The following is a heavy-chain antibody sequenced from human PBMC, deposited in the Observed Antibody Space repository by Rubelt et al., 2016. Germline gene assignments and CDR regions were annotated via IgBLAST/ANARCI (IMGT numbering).Heavy chain of an antibody. CDR1: GSSVSSYY. Sequence: QVQLQESGPGLVKPSETLSLTCTVSGSSVSSYYWTCIRQPPGKGLEWIGYTYDSGTPTYNPSLKSRVSISVDTSKNQFSLKLSAVAAADTAVYYWARAPNTARISAYFDCWGQGTLVTVSS. J-gene: IGHJ4*02. D-gene: IGHD5-18*01. CDR2: TYDSGTP. CDR3: ARAPNTARISAYFDC. V-gene: IGHV4-59*02.